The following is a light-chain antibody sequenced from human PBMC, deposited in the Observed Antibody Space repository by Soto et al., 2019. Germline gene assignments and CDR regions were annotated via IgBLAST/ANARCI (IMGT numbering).Light chain of an antibody. CDR1: QTVNNNY. CDR2: GSS. CDR3: QQYGSSPPYT. Sequence: EVVLTQSPGTLSLSPGERATLSCRASQTVNNNYFAWYRQKPGQAPRLLIFGSSDRATGIPDRFSGSGSGTDFTLTISRLEPEDFAVYYCQQYGSSPPYTFGQGTKLEIK. V-gene: IGKV3-20*01. J-gene: IGKJ2*01.